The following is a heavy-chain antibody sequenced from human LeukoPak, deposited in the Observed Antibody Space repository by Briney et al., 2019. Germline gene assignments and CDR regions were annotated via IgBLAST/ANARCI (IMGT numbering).Heavy chain of an antibody. Sequence: PSETLSLTFTVSGGSISSSSYYWGWIRQPPGKGLEWIGSIYYSGSTYYNPSLKSRVTISVDTSKNQFSLKLSSVTAADTAVYYCARRRAYSYGLFDYWGQGTLVTVSS. CDR1: GGSISSSSYY. J-gene: IGHJ4*02. CDR3: ARRRAYSYGLFDY. D-gene: IGHD5-18*01. CDR2: IYYSGST. V-gene: IGHV4-39*07.